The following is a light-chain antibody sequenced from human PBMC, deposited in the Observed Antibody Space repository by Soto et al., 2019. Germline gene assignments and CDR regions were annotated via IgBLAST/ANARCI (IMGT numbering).Light chain of an antibody. CDR2: GNS. J-gene: IGLJ1*01. CDR3: KSYDSSLSGYV. CDR1: SSNIGAGYD. V-gene: IGLV1-40*01. Sequence: QSVLTQPPSVSGAPGQRVTISCTGSSSNIGAGYDVHWYQQLPGTAPKLLIYGNSNRPSGVPDRFSGSKSGTSASLAITGLRAEDEADYYCKSYDSSLSGYVFGTGTKVTVL.